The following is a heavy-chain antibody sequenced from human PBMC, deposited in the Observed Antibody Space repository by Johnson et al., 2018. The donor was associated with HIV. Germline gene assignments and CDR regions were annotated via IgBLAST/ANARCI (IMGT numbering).Heavy chain of an antibody. V-gene: IGHV3-7*01. J-gene: IGHJ3*02. CDR1: GFMFGSYW. Sequence: VQLVESGGGLVQVGGSLRLSCEVSGFMFGSYWMTWVRQAPGKGLEWVANIKQDGSERYYVDSVKGRFTISRDNSKNTLYLQMNSLRAEDTAVYYCARTCLGDYDSSDENAFDIWGQGTMVTVSS. CDR3: ARTCLGDYDSSDENAFDI. D-gene: IGHD3-22*01. CDR2: IKQDGSER.